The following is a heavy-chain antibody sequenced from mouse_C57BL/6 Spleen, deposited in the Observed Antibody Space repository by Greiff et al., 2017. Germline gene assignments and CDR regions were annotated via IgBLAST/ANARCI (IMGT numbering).Heavy chain of an antibody. J-gene: IGHJ1*03. CDR3: ARSLRRYFDV. CDR2: IRNKANGYTT. Sequence: DVMLVESGGGLVQPGGSLSLSCAASGFTFTDYYMSWVPQPPGKALEWLGFIRNKANGYTTEYSASVKGRFTISRDNSQSILYLQMNALRAEDSATYYCARSLRRYFDVWGTGTTVTVAS. V-gene: IGHV7-3*01. CDR1: GFTFTDYY.